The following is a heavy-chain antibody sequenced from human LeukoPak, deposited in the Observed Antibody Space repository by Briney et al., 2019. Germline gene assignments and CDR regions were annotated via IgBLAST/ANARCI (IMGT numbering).Heavy chain of an antibody. CDR3: ASRWGYYFDY. CDR1: GGSFSGYY. D-gene: IGHD4-23*01. J-gene: IGHJ4*02. V-gene: IGHV4-34*01. Sequence: SETLSLTCAVYGGSFSGYYWSWIRQPPGKGLEWIGEINHSGSTNYNPSLKSRVTISVDTSKNQFSLKPSSVTAADTAVYYCASRWGYYFDYWGQGTLVTVSS. CDR2: INHSGST.